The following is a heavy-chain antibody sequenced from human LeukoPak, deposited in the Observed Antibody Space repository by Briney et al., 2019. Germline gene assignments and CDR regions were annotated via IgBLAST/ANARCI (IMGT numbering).Heavy chain of an antibody. J-gene: IGHJ4*02. Sequence: ASVKVSCKPSGYSFTSYGISWERQAPGQGLEWVGWINPYNGKTNYAQKVQGRVTVTTDTSTSTAYMELRSLRSDDTAVYYCARDPSGNPYFFDYWGQGTLVTVSS. CDR3: ARDPSGNPYFFDY. CDR2: INPYNGKT. V-gene: IGHV1-18*01. D-gene: IGHD3-3*01. CDR1: GYSFTSYG.